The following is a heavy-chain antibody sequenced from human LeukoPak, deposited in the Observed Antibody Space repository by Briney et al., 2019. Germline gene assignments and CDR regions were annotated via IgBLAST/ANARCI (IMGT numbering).Heavy chain of an antibody. Sequence: ASVKVSCKAFGDTFTDYGITWVRQTRGQGLEWMGWTSSYNGKTNYVQKFQGRVAMTADPSTNTAYMELRSLRSDDMGVYYCARDPPRSATIWAFDVWGQGTMVTVST. J-gene: IGHJ3*01. CDR1: GDTFTDYG. CDR2: TSSYNGKT. V-gene: IGHV1-18*03. D-gene: IGHD2-21*01. CDR3: ARDPPRSATIWAFDV.